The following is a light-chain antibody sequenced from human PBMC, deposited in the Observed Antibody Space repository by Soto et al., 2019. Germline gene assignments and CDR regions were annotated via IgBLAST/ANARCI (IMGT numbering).Light chain of an antibody. V-gene: IGKV1-5*03. J-gene: IGKJ1*01. CDR3: QQYNTFPRT. Sequence: DIPMTQSPSTLSASVGDRVTITCRASQSISSWLAWYQQKPGKAPKLLIYMASSLESGVPSRFSGSGSGTEFTLTISSLQPDDFATYYCQQYNTFPRTFGQGTKVEIK. CDR1: QSISSW. CDR2: MAS.